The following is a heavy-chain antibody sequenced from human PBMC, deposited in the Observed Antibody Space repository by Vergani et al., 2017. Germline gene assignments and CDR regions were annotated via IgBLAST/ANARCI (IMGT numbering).Heavy chain of an antibody. CDR1: GGSISSGDYY. J-gene: IGHJ3*02. V-gene: IGHV4-30-4*08. D-gene: IGHD3-16*02. CDR3: ARAGVMITFGGVIVRAFDI. Sequence: QVQLQESGPGLVQPSQTLSLTCTVSGGSISSGDYYWSWIRQPPGKGLEWLGYIYYSGSTYYNPSLKSRVTISVDTSKNQFSLKLSSVTAADTAVYYCARAGVMITFGGVIVRAFDIWGQGTMVTVSS. CDR2: IYYSGST.